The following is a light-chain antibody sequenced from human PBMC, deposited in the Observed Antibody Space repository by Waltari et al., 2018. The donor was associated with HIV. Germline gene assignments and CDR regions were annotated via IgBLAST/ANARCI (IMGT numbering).Light chain of an antibody. V-gene: IGKV1-39*01. J-gene: IGKJ4*01. CDR1: QAIDRF. Sequence: DIQMTQSPSSLYASVGDRVTITCRASQAIDRFLHLYQQKPGKAPKLLIYVASNLQDGVPPRFSGSGSATEFTLTITSLQPDDFANYFCQQTYRRPHTFGGGTKLE. CDR2: VAS. CDR3: QQTYRRPHT.